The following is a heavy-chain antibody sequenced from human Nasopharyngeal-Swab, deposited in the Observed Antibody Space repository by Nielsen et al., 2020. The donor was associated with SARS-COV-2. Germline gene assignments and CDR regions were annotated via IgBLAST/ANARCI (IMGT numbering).Heavy chain of an antibody. CDR3: ARGRDYSGSSLDVTYYFDY. Sequence: WIRQPPGKGLEWIGEINHSGSTNYNPSLKSRVTISVDTSKNQFSLKLNSVTAADTAVYYCARGRDYSGSSLDVTYYFDYWGQGTLVTVSS. J-gene: IGHJ4*02. V-gene: IGHV4-34*01. CDR2: INHSGST. D-gene: IGHD1-26*01.